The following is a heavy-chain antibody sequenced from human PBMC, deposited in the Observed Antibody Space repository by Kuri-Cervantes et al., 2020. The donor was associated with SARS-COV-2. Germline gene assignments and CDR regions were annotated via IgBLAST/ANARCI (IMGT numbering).Heavy chain of an antibody. D-gene: IGHD3-22*01. V-gene: IGHV1-8*02. J-gene: IGHJ4*02. CDR2: MNPDSGNT. CDR1: GYTFTSYY. Sequence: ASVKVSCKASGYTFTSYYMHWVRQATGQGLEWMGWMNPDSGNTGYAQKFQGRVTMTRNTSISTAYMELSSLGSEDTAVYYCARGGLIGYYDSSGYSVDYWGQGTLVTVSS. CDR3: ARGGLIGYYDSSGYSVDY.